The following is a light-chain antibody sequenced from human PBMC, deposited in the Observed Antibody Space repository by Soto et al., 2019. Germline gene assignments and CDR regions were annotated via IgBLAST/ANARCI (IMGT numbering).Light chain of an antibody. CDR2: WAS. CDR3: QQYYTTPFT. CDR1: QSVLYSSNNKNY. V-gene: IGKV4-1*01. Sequence: DIVMTQSPDSLAVSLGERATINCKSSQSVLYSSNNKNYLAWYQQRPGQPPRLLLFWASTRESGVPDRFSGSGSGTDFTPTISSLQAADVAVYYCQQYYTTPFTFGPGTKVDLK. J-gene: IGKJ3*01.